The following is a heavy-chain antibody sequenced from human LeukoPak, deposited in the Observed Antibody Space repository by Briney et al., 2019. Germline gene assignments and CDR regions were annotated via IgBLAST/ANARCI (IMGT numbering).Heavy chain of an antibody. D-gene: IGHD5-24*01. Sequence: SETLSLTCAVYGGSFSGYYWSWIRQPPGKGLEWIGEINHSGSTNYNPSLKSRVTISVDTSKNQFSLKLSSVTAADTAVYYCARARYGDGYIAPWGQGTLVTVSS. V-gene: IGHV4-34*01. CDR3: ARARYGDGYIAP. CDR1: GGSFSGYY. CDR2: INHSGST. J-gene: IGHJ5*02.